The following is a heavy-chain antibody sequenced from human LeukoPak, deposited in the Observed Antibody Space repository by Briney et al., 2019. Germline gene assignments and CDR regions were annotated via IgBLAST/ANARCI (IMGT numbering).Heavy chain of an antibody. V-gene: IGHV1-2*02. CDR1: GYTFTGYY. D-gene: IGHD3-10*01. J-gene: IGHJ4*02. CDR2: INPNSGGT. CDR3: AGGDYYGSGINDY. Sequence: GASVKVSCKASGYTFTGYYMHWVRQDPGQGLEWMGWINPNSGGTNYAQKFQGRVTMTRDTSISTAYMELSRLRSDDTAVYYCAGGDYYGSGINDYWGQGTLATVSS.